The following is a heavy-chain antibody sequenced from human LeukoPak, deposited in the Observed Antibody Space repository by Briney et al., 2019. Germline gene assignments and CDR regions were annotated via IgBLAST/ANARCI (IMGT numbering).Heavy chain of an antibody. Sequence: GGSLRLSCAASGFTFSSYAMNWVRQAPGKGLEWVSHISGSGGSTYYADSVKGRFTISRDNSKNTLYLQMNSLRAEDTAVYYCAKIPYTVTADWYFDLWGRGTLVTVSS. V-gene: IGHV3-23*01. D-gene: IGHD4-17*01. CDR2: ISGSGGST. J-gene: IGHJ2*01. CDR3: AKIPYTVTADWYFDL. CDR1: GFTFSSYA.